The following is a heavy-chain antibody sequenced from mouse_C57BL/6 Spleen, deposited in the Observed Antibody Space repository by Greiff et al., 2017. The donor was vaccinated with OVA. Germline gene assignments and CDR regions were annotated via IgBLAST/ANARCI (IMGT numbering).Heavy chain of an antibody. CDR3: ARAYGNPSTLDY. Sequence: QVQLQQSGAELARPGASVKMSCKASGYTFTSYTMHWVKQRPGQGLEWIGYINPSSGYTKYKQKFKDKATLTADKSSSTAYMQLSSLTSEDSAVYYCARAYGNPSTLDYWGQGTTLTVSS. CDR1: GYTFTSYT. CDR2: INPSSGYT. J-gene: IGHJ2*01. V-gene: IGHV1-4*01. D-gene: IGHD2-1*01.